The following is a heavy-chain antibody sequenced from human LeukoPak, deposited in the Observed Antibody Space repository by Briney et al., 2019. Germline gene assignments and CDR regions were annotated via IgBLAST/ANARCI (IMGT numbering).Heavy chain of an antibody. CDR2: IYYSGST. J-gene: IGHJ4*02. CDR1: GGSISSYY. Sequence: SETLSLTXTVSGGSISSYYWSWIRQPPGKGLEWIGYIYYSGSTNYNPSLKSRVTISVDTSKNQFSLKLSSVTAADTAVYYCARVSSGRTFDYWGQGTLVTVSS. V-gene: IGHV4-59*01. D-gene: IGHD6-19*01. CDR3: ARVSSGRTFDY.